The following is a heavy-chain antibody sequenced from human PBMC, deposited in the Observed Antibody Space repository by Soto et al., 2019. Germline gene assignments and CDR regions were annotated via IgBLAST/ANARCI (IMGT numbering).Heavy chain of an antibody. Sequence: SETLSLTCAVYGGSFSGYYWSWIRQPPGKGLEWIGEINHSGSTNYNPSLKSRVSISVDTSKNQFYLRLGSVTAADTAVYYCAKDRRADWESYYYYAMDVWGQGTTVTVSS. CDR1: GGSFSGYY. CDR3: AKDRRADWESYYYYAMDV. D-gene: IGHD1-26*01. J-gene: IGHJ6*02. V-gene: IGHV4-34*01. CDR2: INHSGST.